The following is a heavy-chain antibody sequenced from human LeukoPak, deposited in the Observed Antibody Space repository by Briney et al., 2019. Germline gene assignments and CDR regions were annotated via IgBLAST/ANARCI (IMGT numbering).Heavy chain of an antibody. Sequence: GGSLRLSCTASGFTFSSYAMSWVRQAPGEGLEWVSTVSGSGGNTYYADSVKGRFTISRDNTKNTLYLQMNSLRAEDTAVYYCVRESPVAAVGRSWFDPWGQGTLVTVSS. CDR3: VRESPVAAVGRSWFDP. CDR2: VSGSGGNT. V-gene: IGHV3-23*01. J-gene: IGHJ5*02. CDR1: GFTFSSYA. D-gene: IGHD6-13*01.